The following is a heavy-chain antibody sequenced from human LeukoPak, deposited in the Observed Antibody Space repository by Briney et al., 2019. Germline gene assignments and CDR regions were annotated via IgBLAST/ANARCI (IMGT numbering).Heavy chain of an antibody. D-gene: IGHD3-22*01. CDR2: TSGSGGST. CDR1: GFTFSSYA. J-gene: IGHJ4*02. V-gene: IGHV3-23*01. CDR3: AKDPYYDSSGYYPRYFDY. Sequence: GGSLRLSCAASGFTFSSYAMSWVRQAPGKGLEWVSATSGSGGSTYYADSVKGRFTISRDNSKNTLYLQMNSLRAEDTAVYYCAKDPYYDSSGYYPRYFDYWGQGTLVTVSS.